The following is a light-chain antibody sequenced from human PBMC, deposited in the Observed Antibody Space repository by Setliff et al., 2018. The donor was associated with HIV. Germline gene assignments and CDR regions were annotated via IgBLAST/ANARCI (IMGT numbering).Light chain of an antibody. J-gene: IGLJ1*01. CDR3: AAWDDSLNAFYV. V-gene: IGLV1-44*01. CDR2: SNN. Sequence: QSVLAQPPSASATPRQRVTISCSGSSSDIGSNTVNWYQQLPGTAPKHLIYSNNQRRSGVPDRFSGSKSGTSASLAISGLQSEDEADYYCAAWDDSLNAFYVFGTGTKVTV. CDR1: SSDIGSNT.